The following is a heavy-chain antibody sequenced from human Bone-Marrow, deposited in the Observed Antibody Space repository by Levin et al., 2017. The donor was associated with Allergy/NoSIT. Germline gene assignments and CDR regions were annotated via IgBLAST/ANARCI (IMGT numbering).Heavy chain of an antibody. CDR3: ARPGLGNTFPRNYYGLDV. CDR2: VNYTGIV. D-gene: IGHD1/OR15-1a*01. Sequence: SETLSLTCTVSGGSISSDYWSWIRQPPGKGLEWIGNVNYTGIVNYNPSLRSRVTISVDTSKDQFPLNLTSVSAADTPFYYSARPGLGNTFPRNYYGLDVWGQGTTVTVSS. CDR1: GGSISSDY. J-gene: IGHJ6*02. V-gene: IGHV4-59*08.